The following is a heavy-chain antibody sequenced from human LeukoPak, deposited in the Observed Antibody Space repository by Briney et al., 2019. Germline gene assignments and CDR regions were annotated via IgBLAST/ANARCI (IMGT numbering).Heavy chain of an antibody. V-gene: IGHV3-7*01. J-gene: IGHJ6*02. CDR1: GFTFSSYW. CDR2: IKQDGSEK. CDR3: ASTAAGIYYYGMDV. D-gene: IGHD6-13*01. Sequence: PGGSLRLSCAASGFTFSSYWMSWVRQAPGKGLEWVANIKQDGSEKYYVDSVKGRFTISRDNAKNSLYLQMNSLRAEDTAVYYCASTAAGIYYYGMDVWGQGTTVTVSS.